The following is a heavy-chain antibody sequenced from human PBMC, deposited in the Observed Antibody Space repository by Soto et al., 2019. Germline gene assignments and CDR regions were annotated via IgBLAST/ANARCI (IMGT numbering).Heavy chain of an antibody. V-gene: IGHV3-33*01. Sequence: GGSLRLSCAASGFTFSSYGMHWVRQAPGKGLEWVAVIGYDGSNKYYADSVKGRFTISRDNSKNTLYLQMNSLRAEDMAVYYGARIVRRCLQFRGAFYIWGQGTTVTVSS. CDR1: GFTFSSYG. CDR3: ARIVRRCLQFRGAFYI. D-gene: IGHD1-1*01. J-gene: IGHJ3*02. CDR2: IGYDGSNK.